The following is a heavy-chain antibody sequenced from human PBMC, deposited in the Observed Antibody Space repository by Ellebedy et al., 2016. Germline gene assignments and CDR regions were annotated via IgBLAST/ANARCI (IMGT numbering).Heavy chain of an antibody. CDR3: ARRNLGDDAFDV. D-gene: IGHD3-10*01. Sequence: SETLSLXCTVSGGSISSSSYYWGWIRQPPGKGLEWIGSIYYSGSAFYNPSLKSRVTISVDTSKNQFSLKLSSVTAADTAVYYCARRNLGDDAFDVWGQGAMVTVSS. J-gene: IGHJ3*01. CDR2: IYYSGSA. CDR1: GGSISSSSYY. V-gene: IGHV4-39*07.